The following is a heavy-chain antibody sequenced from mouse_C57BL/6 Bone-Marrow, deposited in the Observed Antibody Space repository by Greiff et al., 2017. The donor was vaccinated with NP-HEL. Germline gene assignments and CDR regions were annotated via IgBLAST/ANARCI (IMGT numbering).Heavy chain of an antibody. Sequence: QVQLQQSGAELARPGASVKLSCKASGYTFTSYGISWVKQRTGQGLEWIGEIYPRSGNTYYNEKFQGKAKLTADKSSSTAYMELRSLTSEDSAVEFCAREVIDYFDYWGQGTTLTVSS. V-gene: IGHV1-81*01. CDR2: IYPRSGNT. CDR3: AREVIDYFDY. CDR1: GYTFTSYG. D-gene: IGHD2-13*01. J-gene: IGHJ2*01.